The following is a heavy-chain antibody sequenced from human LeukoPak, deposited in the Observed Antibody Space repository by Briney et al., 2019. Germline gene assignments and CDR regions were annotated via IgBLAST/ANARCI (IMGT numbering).Heavy chain of an antibody. Sequence: PTETLSLTCTVSGDSISNYYWSWIRQPPGKGLEWIAYIHYSGHTNSNPSLKSRVTISIDTSKSQFSLKLSSVTAADTAVYYCARENLVVVVAATRGPYFDYWGQGTLVTVSS. D-gene: IGHD2-15*01. CDR2: IHYSGHT. CDR3: ARENLVVVVAATRGPYFDY. J-gene: IGHJ4*02. V-gene: IGHV4-4*08. CDR1: GDSISNYY.